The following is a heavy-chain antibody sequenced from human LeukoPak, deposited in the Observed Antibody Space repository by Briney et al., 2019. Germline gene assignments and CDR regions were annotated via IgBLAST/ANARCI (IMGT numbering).Heavy chain of an antibody. V-gene: IGHV3-21*04. Sequence: GGSLRLSCAASGFTVSNNYMNWVRQAPGKGLEWVSSISSSSSYIYYADSVKGRFTISRDNAKNSLYLQMNSLRAEDTAVYYCARDGYGEEGNYWGQGTLVTVSS. CDR1: GFTVSNNY. J-gene: IGHJ4*02. CDR3: ARDGYGEEGNY. CDR2: ISSSSSYI. D-gene: IGHD4-17*01.